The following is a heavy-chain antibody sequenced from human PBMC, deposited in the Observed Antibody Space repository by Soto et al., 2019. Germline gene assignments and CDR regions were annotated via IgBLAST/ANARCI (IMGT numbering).Heavy chain of an antibody. J-gene: IGHJ6*02. CDR1: GYIFSNFG. V-gene: IGHV1-18*01. D-gene: IGHD2-2*01. CDR3: AKDASSWFYYYYGMDV. Sequence: QIQLVQSGPEVRKPGASVKVSCKASGYIFSNFGISWVRQAPGQGLEWMGWNSGYNDNTNYAQKFQDRVRMTTDISTSTAYMELTTLRSEDTAVYYCAKDASSWFYYYYGMDVWGQGTTVTVS. CDR2: NSGYNDNT.